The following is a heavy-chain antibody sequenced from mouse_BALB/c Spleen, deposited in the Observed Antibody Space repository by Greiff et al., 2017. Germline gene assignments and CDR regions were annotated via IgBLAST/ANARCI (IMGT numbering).Heavy chain of an antibody. CDR2: IWAGGST. Sequence: QVQLQQSGPGLVAPSQSLSISCTVSGFSLTSYGVHWVRQPPGKGLEWLGVIWAGGSTNYNSALMSRLSISKDNSKSQVFLKRNSLQTDDTAMYYCAREDYDYTDYWGQGTLVTVSA. J-gene: IGHJ3*01. V-gene: IGHV2-9*02. CDR3: AREDYDYTDY. D-gene: IGHD2-4*01. CDR1: GFSLTSYG.